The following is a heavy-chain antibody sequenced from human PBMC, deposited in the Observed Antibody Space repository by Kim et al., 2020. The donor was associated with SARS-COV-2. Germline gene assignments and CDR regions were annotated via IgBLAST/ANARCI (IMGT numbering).Heavy chain of an antibody. CDR2: INPNSGGT. CDR1: GYTFTGYY. J-gene: IGHJ5*02. Sequence: ASVKVSCKASGYTFTGYYMHWVRQAPGQGLEWMGWINPNSGGTNYAQKFQGRVTMTRDTSISTAYMELSRLRSDDTAVYYCARDFAKYSRGNWFDPWGQGTLVTVSS. D-gene: IGHD6-6*01. CDR3: ARDFAKYSRGNWFDP. V-gene: IGHV1-2*02.